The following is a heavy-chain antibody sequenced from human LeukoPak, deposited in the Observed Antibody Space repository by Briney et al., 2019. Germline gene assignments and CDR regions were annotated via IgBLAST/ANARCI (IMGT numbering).Heavy chain of an antibody. D-gene: IGHD3-3*01. J-gene: IGHJ4*02. CDR2: FYGRAST. CDR3: ARYDSRGSASTKFDY. Sequence: SETLSLTCAVSGYSLGKNYYWGWIRQSPGKGLEWIGRFYGRASTSYNPSLMNRVTMSVDPSKNHFSLQLTSVTAADTAVYYCARYDSRGSASTKFDYWGPGIQVTVSS. V-gene: IGHV4-38-2*01. CDR1: GYSLGKNYY.